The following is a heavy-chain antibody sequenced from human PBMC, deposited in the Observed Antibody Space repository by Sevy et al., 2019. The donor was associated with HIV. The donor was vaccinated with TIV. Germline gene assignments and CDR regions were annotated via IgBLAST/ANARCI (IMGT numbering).Heavy chain of an antibody. V-gene: IGHV1-69*10. CDR1: GGTFSSYA. CDR3: ARGRGDDFWSGYYIYYYYMDV. D-gene: IGHD3-3*01. J-gene: IGHJ6*03. CDR2: IIPILGIA. Sequence: ASVKVSCKASGGTFSSYAISWVRQAPGQGLEWMGGIIPILGIANYAQKFQGRVTITADKSTSTAYMELSSLRSEDTAVYYCARGRGDDFWSGYYIYYYYMDVWGKGTTVTVSS.